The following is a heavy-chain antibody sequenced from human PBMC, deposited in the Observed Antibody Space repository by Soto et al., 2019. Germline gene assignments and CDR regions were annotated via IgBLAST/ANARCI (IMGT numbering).Heavy chain of an antibody. CDR1: GGTFSSYA. D-gene: IGHD2-2*01. J-gene: IGHJ6*02. Sequence: GASVKVSCKASGGTFSSYAISWVRQAPGQGLEWMGGIIPIFGTANYAQKFQGRVTITADESTSTAYMELSSLRSEDTAVYYCARGPVVPVAMGSYYYYGMDVWGQGTTVTVSS. V-gene: IGHV1-69*13. CDR2: IIPIFGTA. CDR3: ARGPVVPVAMGSYYYYGMDV.